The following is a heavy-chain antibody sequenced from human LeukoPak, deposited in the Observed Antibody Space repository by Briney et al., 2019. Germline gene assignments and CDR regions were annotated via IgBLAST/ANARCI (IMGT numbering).Heavy chain of an antibody. CDR1: GFTFSSFA. CDR3: AKDPVGATRNWFDP. CDR2: ISATGSST. Sequence: GGSLRLSCVASGFTFSSFATTWVRQAPGKGLEWVSGISATGSSTYYADSVKGRFTISRDDSKNTLYLQVDSLRAEDTAVYYCAKDPVGATRNWFDPWGQGTLVTVSS. J-gene: IGHJ5*02. D-gene: IGHD1-26*01. V-gene: IGHV3-23*01.